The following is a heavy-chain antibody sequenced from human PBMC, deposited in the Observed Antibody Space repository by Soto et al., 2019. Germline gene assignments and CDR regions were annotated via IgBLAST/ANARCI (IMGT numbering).Heavy chain of an antibody. CDR1: GGSINNGNS. D-gene: IGHD6-19*01. CDR2: IYHSGRT. V-gene: IGHV4-4*02. CDR3: AGSYRSGGRCHSYVIEN. Sequence: QVQLQESGPGLVKPSGTLSLTCDVSGGSINNGNSWSWVRQSPARGLEWIGEIYHSGRTDYNPSLKSRVSISLDTSKNQCSLKLSSVTASDKAIYYCAGSYRSGGRCHSYVIENCGQGTTDTVS. J-gene: IGHJ6*02.